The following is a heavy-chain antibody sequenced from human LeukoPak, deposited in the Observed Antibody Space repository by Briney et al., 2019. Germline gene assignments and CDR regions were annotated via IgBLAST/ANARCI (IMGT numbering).Heavy chain of an antibody. CDR1: GFTFSSYD. V-gene: IGHV3-13*01. Sequence: GGSLRLSCAASGFTFSSYDMHWVRQATGKGLEWVSAIGTAGDTYYPGSVKGRFTISRENAKNSLYLQMNSLRAEDTAVYYCARSVDRKQWLEFDYWGQGTLVTVSS. CDR2: IGTAGDT. D-gene: IGHD6-19*01. CDR3: ARSVDRKQWLEFDY. J-gene: IGHJ4*02.